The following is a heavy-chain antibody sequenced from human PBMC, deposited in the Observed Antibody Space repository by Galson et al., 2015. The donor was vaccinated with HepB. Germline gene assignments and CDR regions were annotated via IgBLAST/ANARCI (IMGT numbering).Heavy chain of an antibody. CDR1: GGSISSSSYY. D-gene: IGHD1-26*01. CDR2: IYYSGST. J-gene: IGHJ4*02. V-gene: IGHV4-39*07. CDR3: AILRASRVGATGPVDY. Sequence: LSLTCTVSGGSISSSSYYWGWIRQPPGKGLEWIGSIYYSGSTYYNPSLKSRVTISVDTSKNQFSLKLSSVTAADTAVYYCAILRASRVGATGPVDYWGQGTLVTVSS.